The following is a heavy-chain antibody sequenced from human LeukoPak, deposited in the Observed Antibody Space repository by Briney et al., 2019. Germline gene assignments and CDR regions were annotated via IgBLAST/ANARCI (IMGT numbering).Heavy chain of an antibody. D-gene: IGHD3-10*01. CDR2: NYYSGST. CDR3: ARESGSGSPLYYFDY. V-gene: IGHV4-59*01. CDR1: GGSISNYY. J-gene: IGHJ4*02. Sequence: SDTLSLTCTVSGGSISNYYWIWIRQPSGKALECIGHNYYSGSTNYNPSLKSRVTISVDTSKNQFSLKVSSVTAADTAVYYCARESGSGSPLYYFDYWGQGTLVTVSS.